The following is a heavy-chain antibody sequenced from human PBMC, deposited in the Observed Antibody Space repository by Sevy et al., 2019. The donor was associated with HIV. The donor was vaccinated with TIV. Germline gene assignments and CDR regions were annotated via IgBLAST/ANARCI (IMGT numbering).Heavy chain of an antibody. D-gene: IGHD4-4*01. CDR2: IWYDGSKK. CDR1: GFTFSSYG. J-gene: IGHJ4*02. CDR3: AGGFHNYLF. Sequence: GGSLRLSCAASGFTFSSYGMHWVRQAPGKGLEWVAVIWYDGSKKYYTDSVKGRCTISRDNSKNTLYLQMNSLRAEDTAVYYCAGGFHNYLFWGQGTLVTVSS. V-gene: IGHV3-33*01.